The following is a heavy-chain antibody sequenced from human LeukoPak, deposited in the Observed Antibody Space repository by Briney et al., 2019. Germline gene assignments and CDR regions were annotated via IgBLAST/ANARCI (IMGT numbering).Heavy chain of an antibody. CDR2: VSGSGGST. Sequence: PGGSLRLSCAASGFTFSSYAMSWVRQAAGKGLEWVSAVSGSGGSTYYADSVKGRFTISRDNSKNTLYLQMNSLRAEDTAVYYCAKDLGSWYRYYYYGMDVWGQGTTVTVSS. D-gene: IGHD6-13*01. CDR3: AKDLGSWYRYYYYGMDV. CDR1: GFTFSSYA. J-gene: IGHJ6*02. V-gene: IGHV3-23*01.